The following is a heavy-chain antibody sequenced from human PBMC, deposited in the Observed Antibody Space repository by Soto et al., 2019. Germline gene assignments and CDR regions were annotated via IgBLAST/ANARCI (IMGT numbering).Heavy chain of an antibody. CDR2: ISYDGSNK. D-gene: IGHD1-7*01. CDR1: GFTFSSYG. V-gene: IGHV3-30*18. Sequence: QVQLVESGGGVVQPGESLRLSCAGSGFTFSSYGMDWVRQAPGKGLEWVAVISYDGSNKYYVDSVKGRFTISRDNSKNTLYLQMNSLRAEDTAVYYCAKDRMGAGTRGYFDYWGQGMLVTVSS. CDR3: AKDRMGAGTRGYFDY. J-gene: IGHJ4*02.